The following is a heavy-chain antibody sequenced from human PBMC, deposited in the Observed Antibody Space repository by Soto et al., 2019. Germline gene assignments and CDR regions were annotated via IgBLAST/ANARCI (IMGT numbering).Heavy chain of an antibody. Sequence: PSETLSLTCTVSGVSVGSGSFYWAWIRQPPGKGLEWIGFGSYSGTTNYNPSLRSRVTISVDTSRSQISLKVSSLTAADTAVYYCARGATVTQYDYWGQGTLVTVPS. V-gene: IGHV4-61*01. J-gene: IGHJ4*02. CDR1: GVSVGSGSFY. D-gene: IGHD4-17*01. CDR3: ARGATVTQYDY. CDR2: GSYSGTT.